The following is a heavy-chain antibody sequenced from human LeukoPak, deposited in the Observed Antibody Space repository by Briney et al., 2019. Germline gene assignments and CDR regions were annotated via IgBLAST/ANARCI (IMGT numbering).Heavy chain of an antibody. CDR3: ARVQGVAVADHYVDY. CDR2: ISGSSSSI. Sequence: PGGSLRLSCAASGFIFSSSQMNWVRQAPGKGLEWVSDISGSSSSIYYADSVKGRFTISRDNAKNSLYLQMNSLRDEDTAVYHCARVQGVAVADHYVDYWGQGTLVTVSS. V-gene: IGHV3-48*02. J-gene: IGHJ4*02. CDR1: GFIFSSSQ. D-gene: IGHD6-19*01.